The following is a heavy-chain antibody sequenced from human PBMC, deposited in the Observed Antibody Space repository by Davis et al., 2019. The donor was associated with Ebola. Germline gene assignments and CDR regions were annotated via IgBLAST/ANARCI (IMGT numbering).Heavy chain of an antibody. Sequence: GESLKIPCAASGFTFYRYEMNWVRQAPGKGLEWVSYISGSATSTFYADSVKGRFTISGDISKNTVYLQMNRLRVEDTAMYYCARSPEWEGYYQPWGQGTLVTVSS. CDR3: ARSPEWEGYYQP. CDR2: ISGSATST. V-gene: IGHV3-23*01. CDR1: GFTFYRYE. D-gene: IGHD1-26*01. J-gene: IGHJ1*01.